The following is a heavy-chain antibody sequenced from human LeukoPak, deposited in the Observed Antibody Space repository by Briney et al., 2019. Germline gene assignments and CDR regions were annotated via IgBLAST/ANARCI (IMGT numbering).Heavy chain of an antibody. CDR2: IXGXXXST. Sequence: PGGSLRLSCAASGFTFSSYAMTWVRQAPGKGLEWVSAIXGXXXSTYCADSVKGRFTISRDNSKNTLYLQMNSLRAEDTAVYYXAKXXKSIAAATTEXAXXDYFDYWGQGTLVTVSS. J-gene: IGHJ4*02. CDR1: GFTFSSYA. CDR3: AKXXKSIAAATTEXAXXDYFDY. D-gene: IGHD6-13*01. V-gene: IGHV3-23*01.